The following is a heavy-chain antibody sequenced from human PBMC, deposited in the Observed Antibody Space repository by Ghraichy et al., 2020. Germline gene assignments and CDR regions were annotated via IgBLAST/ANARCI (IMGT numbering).Heavy chain of an antibody. D-gene: IGHD3-22*01. Sequence: SETLSLTCTVSGGSISSSSYYWGWLRQPPGKGLEWIGSIYYSGSTYYNPSLKSRVTISVDTSKNQFSLKLSSVTAADTAVYYCARSSDYYDSSGYYTDAFDIWGQGTMVTVSS. V-gene: IGHV4-39*01. CDR1: GGSISSSSYY. J-gene: IGHJ3*02. CDR2: IYYSGST. CDR3: ARSSDYYDSSGYYTDAFDI.